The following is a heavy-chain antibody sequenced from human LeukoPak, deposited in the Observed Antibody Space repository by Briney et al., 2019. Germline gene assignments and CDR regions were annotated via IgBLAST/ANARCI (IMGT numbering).Heavy chain of an antibody. CDR2: ISGSDGST. J-gene: IGHJ4*02. CDR1: GFTFSSYA. CDR3: VRDGGDCSGDSCYVDY. V-gene: IGHV3-23*01. Sequence: GGSLRLSCAASGFTFSSYAMSWVRQAPGKGLEWVSGISGSDGSTYYADSVKGRFTISRDNAKNSVYLQMNSLRAEDTAFYYCVRDGGDCSGDSCYVDYWGQGTLVTVSS. D-gene: IGHD2-15*01.